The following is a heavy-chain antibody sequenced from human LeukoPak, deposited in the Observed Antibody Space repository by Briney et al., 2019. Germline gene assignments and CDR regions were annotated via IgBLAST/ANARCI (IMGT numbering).Heavy chain of an antibody. D-gene: IGHD2-2*01. CDR1: GFTFSSYW. V-gene: IGHV3-74*01. J-gene: IGHJ5*02. CDR3: ARAPVATWFGP. Sequence: GGSLRLSCAASGFTFSSYWMYWVRRAPGKGLVWVSHINSDGSSTSYADSVKGRFTISRDNAKNTLYLQMNSLRAEDTAVYYCARAPVATWFGPWGQGTLVTVSS. CDR2: INSDGSST.